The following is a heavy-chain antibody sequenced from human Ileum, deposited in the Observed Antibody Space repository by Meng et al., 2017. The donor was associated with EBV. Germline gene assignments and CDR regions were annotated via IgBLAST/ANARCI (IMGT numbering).Heavy chain of an antibody. Sequence: GHAKAWGGGLLKAPETVSLTRAVYGGSFRGYYWSWIRQPPGKGLEWIGEINHSGSTNYNPSLKSRVTISVDTSKNQFSLKLSSVTAADTAVYYCARGNKVSDRGFDYWGQGTLVTVSS. J-gene: IGHJ4*02. CDR1: GGSFRGYY. D-gene: IGHD3-10*01. CDR2: INHSGST. V-gene: IGHV4-34*01. CDR3: ARGNKVSDRGFDY.